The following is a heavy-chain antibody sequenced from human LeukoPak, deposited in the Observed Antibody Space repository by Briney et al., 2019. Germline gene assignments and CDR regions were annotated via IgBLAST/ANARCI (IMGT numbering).Heavy chain of an antibody. Sequence: PFETPSPPRTFSCGSLSRGGYYWSWGRQPPRKGPGWIGYMYYSGSTYYNPSLKSRATISVDTSKNQFSLKLTSVTAADTAVYYCARPYYYDSRIDPWGQGTLVTVSS. J-gene: IGHJ5*02. V-gene: IGHV4-30-4*01. D-gene: IGHD3-22*01. CDR1: CGSLSRGGYY. CDR2: MYYSGST. CDR3: ARPYYYDSRIDP.